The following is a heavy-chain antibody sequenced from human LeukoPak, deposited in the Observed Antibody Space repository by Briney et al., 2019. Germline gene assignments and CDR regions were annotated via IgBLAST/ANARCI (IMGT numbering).Heavy chain of an antibody. CDR2: IYHSGST. CDR1: GYSISSGYY. V-gene: IGHV4-38-2*02. D-gene: IGHD3-9*01. J-gene: IGHJ6*02. Sequence: SSETLSLTCAVSGYSISSGYYWGWIRQPPGKGLEWIGSIYHSGSTYYNPSLKSRVTISVDTSKNQFSLKLSSVTAADTAVYYCARDQNSPDYDILTGYYEPRLDYGMDVWGQGTTVTVSS. CDR3: ARDQNSPDYDILTGYYEPRLDYGMDV.